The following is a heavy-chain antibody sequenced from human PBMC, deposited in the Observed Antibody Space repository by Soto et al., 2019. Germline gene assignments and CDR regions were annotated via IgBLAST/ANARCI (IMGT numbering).Heavy chain of an antibody. CDR3: ARYRGTLPFNLCPVPGTYFDF. J-gene: IGHJ4*02. CDR2: IYYDGSDE. V-gene: IGHV3-33*01. D-gene: IGHD1-7*01. Sequence: QVLLVEAGGGVVQPGSSLRLSCAASGFSFTGHGMHWVRQAPGKGLEWVALIYYDGSDEYYADSVKGRFSIFRDNSENMVYLQINNLGVEDTEVYYCARYRGTLPFNLCPVPGTYFDFWGQATPVTVSS. CDR1: GFSFTGHG.